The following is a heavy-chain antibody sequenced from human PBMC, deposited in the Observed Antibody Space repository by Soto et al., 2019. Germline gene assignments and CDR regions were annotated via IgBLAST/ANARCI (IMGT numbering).Heavy chain of an antibody. CDR1: GYPFTDLY. V-gene: IGHV1-2*02. CDR3: ARYNYGPLDY. J-gene: IGHJ4*02. CDR2: IDPRSGAS. Sequence: ASVKVSCKPSGYPFTDLYIHWVRQAPGLGLEWMGWIDPRSGASRKTQRFQGRFTMTRDTSTNTVYMELSSLRSDDTAVYFCARYNYGPLDYWGQGTLVTVPQ. D-gene: IGHD3-10*01.